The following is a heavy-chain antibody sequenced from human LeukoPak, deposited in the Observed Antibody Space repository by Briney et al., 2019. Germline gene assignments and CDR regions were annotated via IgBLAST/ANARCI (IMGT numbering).Heavy chain of an antibody. CDR1: GFTFSSYW. D-gene: IGHD2-2*01. CDR3: ASRYCSSTSCYDKYFDY. J-gene: IGHJ4*02. CDR2: INSDGSST. V-gene: IGHV3-74*01. Sequence: GGSLRLSCAASGFTFSSYWMHWVRQAPGKGLVWVSRINSDGSSTSYADSVKGRFTISRDNSKNTLYLQMNSLRAEDTAVYYCASRYCSSTSCYDKYFDYWGQGTLVTVSS.